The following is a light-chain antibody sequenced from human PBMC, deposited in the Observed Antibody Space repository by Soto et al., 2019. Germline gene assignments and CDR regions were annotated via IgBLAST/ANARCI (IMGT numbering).Light chain of an antibody. V-gene: IGKV3-20*01. CDR1: QSVSSSY. Sequence: EVVMTQSRATLSVSPGERATLSCRASQSVSSSYLAWYQQKPGQAPRLLIYGASSRATGIPDRFSGSGSGTDFTLTISRLEPEDFAVYYCQQYGSSPPTWTFGQGTKVDIK. CDR2: GAS. J-gene: IGKJ1*01. CDR3: QQYGSSPPTWT.